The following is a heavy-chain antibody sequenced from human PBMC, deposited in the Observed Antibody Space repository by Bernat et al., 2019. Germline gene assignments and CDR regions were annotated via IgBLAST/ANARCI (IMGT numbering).Heavy chain of an antibody. CDR1: GGSISSNSYY. CDR2: IHYSGTT. D-gene: IGHD6-13*01. J-gene: IGHJ4*02. V-gene: IGHV4-39*01. CDR3: ARTLGVAAATGGY. Sequence: QLQLQESSPGLVKPSETLSLTCSISGGSISSNSYYWGWIRQPPGKGLEWIGSIHYSGTTYYNPSLESRLTISVDTSKNQFSLKLRSVTAADTAVYYCARTLGVAAATGGYWGQGTLVTVSS.